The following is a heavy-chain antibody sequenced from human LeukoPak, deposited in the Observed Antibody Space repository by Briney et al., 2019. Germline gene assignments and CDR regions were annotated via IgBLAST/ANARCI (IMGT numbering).Heavy chain of an antibody. J-gene: IGHJ4*02. V-gene: IGHV3-74*01. D-gene: IGHD2-21*01. CDR3: VRLGGDREIDY. CDR2: INTAGSGT. Sequence: GGSLRLSCAVSGFSFSSYYMHWVRQPPGKGLVWVSRINTAGSGTTYADSVKGRFTISRDNAKNTLYLQMDSLRAEDTAVYYCVRLGGDREIDYWGQGTLVTVSS. CDR1: GFSFSSYY.